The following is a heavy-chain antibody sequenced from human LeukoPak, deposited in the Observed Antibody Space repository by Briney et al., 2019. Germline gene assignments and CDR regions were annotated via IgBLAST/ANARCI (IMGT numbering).Heavy chain of an antibody. CDR1: GGSISSYY. CDR3: ASSIIVYGMDV. V-gene: IGHV4-59*01. CDR2: IYYSGGT. J-gene: IGHJ6*02. Sequence: SETLSLTCTVSGGSISSYYWSWIRQPPGKGLEWIGYIYYSGGTNYNPSLKSRVTISVDTSKNQFTLKLSSVTAADTAVYYCASSIIVYGMDVWGQGTTVTVSS. D-gene: IGHD2-15*01.